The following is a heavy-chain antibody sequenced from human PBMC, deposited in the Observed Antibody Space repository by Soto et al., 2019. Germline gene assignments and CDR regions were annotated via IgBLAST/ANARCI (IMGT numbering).Heavy chain of an antibody. CDR2: IYYSGST. J-gene: IGHJ5*01. CDR1: GDSLDSGDYS. CDR3: ARASPS. Sequence: NPYLASTVSGDSLDSGDYSCSWIRQPPGKGLEWIGYIYYSGSTYYNPSLKSRVTISVDTSKNQFSLKLSSLTAADTAVFYGARASPSW. V-gene: IGHV4-30-4*01.